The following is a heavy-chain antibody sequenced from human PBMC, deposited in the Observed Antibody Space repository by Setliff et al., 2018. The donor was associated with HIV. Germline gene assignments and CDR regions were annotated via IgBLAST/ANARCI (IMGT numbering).Heavy chain of an antibody. CDR1: GGSISSGNW. D-gene: IGHD6-13*01. CDR2: IYHSGSA. Sequence: SETLSLTCAVSGGSISSGNWWSWVRQPPGKGLEWIGEIYHSGSANYNPSLKSRVTISVDTSKSQISLRLTSVTAADTAMYYCARVPIGADGASDWGQGTLVTVSS. V-gene: IGHV4-4*02. J-gene: IGHJ4*02. CDR3: ARVPIGADGASD.